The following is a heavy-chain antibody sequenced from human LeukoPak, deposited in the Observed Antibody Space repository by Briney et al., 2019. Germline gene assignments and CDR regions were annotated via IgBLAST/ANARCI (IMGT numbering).Heavy chain of an antibody. V-gene: IGHV3-21*01. CDR1: GFTSSSYS. J-gene: IGHJ3*02. CDR2: ISSSSSYI. CDR3: ARAPLAGAFDI. Sequence: GGSLRLSCAASGFTSSSYSMNWVRQAPGEGLEWVSSISSSSSYIYYADSVKGRFTISRDNAKNSLYLQMNSLRAEDTAVYYCARAPLAGAFDIWGQGTMVTVSS.